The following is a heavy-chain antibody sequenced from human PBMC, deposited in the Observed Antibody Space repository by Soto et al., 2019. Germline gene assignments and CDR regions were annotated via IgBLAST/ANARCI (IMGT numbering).Heavy chain of an antibody. V-gene: IGHV3-33*05. CDR3: TRNSRPLNGFDI. D-gene: IGHD3-22*01. CDR1: GYTVSSYG. J-gene: IGHJ3*02. CDR2: IPDDGTNK. Sequence: GGSMRLSCAASGYTVSSYGMPWVRQAPGKGLEWMAVIPDDGTNKNYADSVEGRFTISRDNSKTTLFLQMNNLGAADTAVYYCTRNSRPLNGFDIWGQGTMVTVSS.